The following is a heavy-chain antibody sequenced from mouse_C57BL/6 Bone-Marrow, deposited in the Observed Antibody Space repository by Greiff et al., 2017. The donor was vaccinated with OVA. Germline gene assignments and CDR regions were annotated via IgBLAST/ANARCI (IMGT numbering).Heavy chain of an antibody. CDR2: IDPSDSYT. V-gene: IGHV1-69*01. J-gene: IGHJ3*01. CDR1: GYTFTSYW. D-gene: IGHD2-4*01. CDR3: ARSYYDYSPWFAY. Sequence: QVQLQQPGAELVMPGASVKLSCKASGYTFTSYWMHWVKQRPGQGLEWIGEIDPSDSYTNYNQKFKGKSTLTVDKSSSTDYMQLSSLTSEDSAVYYCARSYYDYSPWFAYWGQGTLVTVSA.